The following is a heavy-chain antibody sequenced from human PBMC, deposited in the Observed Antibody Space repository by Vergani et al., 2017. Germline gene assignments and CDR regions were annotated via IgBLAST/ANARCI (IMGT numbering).Heavy chain of an antibody. CDR2: INPNSGGT. CDR3: ARDFPPPYCSSTSCYPGNWFDP. J-gene: IGHJ5*02. Sequence: QVQLVQSGAEVKKPGASVKVSCKASGYTFTGYYMHWVRQAPGQGLEWMGWINPNSGGTNYAQKFQGRVTMTRDTSISTAYMELSRLRSDDTAVYYCARDFPPPYCSSTSCYPGNWFDPWGQGTLVTVSS. V-gene: IGHV1-2*02. CDR1: GYTFTGYY. D-gene: IGHD2-2*01.